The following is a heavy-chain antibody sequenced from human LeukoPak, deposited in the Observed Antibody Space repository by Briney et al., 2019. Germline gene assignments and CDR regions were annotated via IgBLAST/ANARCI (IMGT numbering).Heavy chain of an antibody. D-gene: IGHD2-15*01. CDR3: ARERSGGTQQFDP. CDR1: GGPISSGGFH. CDR2: IYYSGGT. J-gene: IGHJ5*02. V-gene: IGHV4-31*03. Sequence: SETLSLTCSVSGGPISSGGFHWNWIRQHPGKGLEWIGNIYYSGGTYYNPSLKSRVSISVDTSKNQVSLKLSSVTAADTAVYYCARERSGGTQQFDPWGQGTLVTVSS.